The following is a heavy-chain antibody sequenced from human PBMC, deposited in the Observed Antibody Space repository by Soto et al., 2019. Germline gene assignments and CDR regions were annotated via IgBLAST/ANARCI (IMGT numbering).Heavy chain of an antibody. CDR3: ARDRGRIAVAGYYYGMDV. Sequence: SVKVSCKASGGTFISYTISLGRQAPGQGLEWMGRIIPILGIANYAQKFQGRVTITADKSTSTAYMELSSLRSEDTAVYYCARDRGRIAVAGYYYGMDVWGQGTTVTVSS. D-gene: IGHD6-19*01. CDR1: GGTFISYT. J-gene: IGHJ6*02. V-gene: IGHV1-69*04. CDR2: IIPILGIA.